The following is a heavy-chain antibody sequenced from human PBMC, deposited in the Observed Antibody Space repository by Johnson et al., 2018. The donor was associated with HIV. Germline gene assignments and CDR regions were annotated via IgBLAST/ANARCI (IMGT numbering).Heavy chain of an antibody. CDR2: ISYDGSNK. CDR1: GFTFSSYP. J-gene: IGHJ3*02. Sequence: QVQLVESGGGVVQSGRSLRLSCAASGFTFSSYPMHWVRQAPGKGLEWVAIISYDGSNKYYADSVKGRFTISRDNSKNTLYLQMNSLRAEDTAMYYCARVYSSSSAHAFDIWGQGTMVTVSS. CDR3: ARVYSSSSAHAFDI. D-gene: IGHD6-6*01. V-gene: IGHV3-30*04.